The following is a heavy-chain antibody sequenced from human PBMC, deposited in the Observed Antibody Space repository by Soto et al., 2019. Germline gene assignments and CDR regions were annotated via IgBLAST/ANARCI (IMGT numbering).Heavy chain of an antibody. CDR1: NGSISSRNYH. CDR2: IYYSWTT. CDR3: ARRKHGDSSGWGEFDY. V-gene: IGHV4-39*01. J-gene: IGHJ4*02. D-gene: IGHD6-19*01. Sequence: QLHLQESGPGLVKPSETLSLTCTVSNGSISSRNYHWGWIRQAPGKGLECIGSIYYSWTTYYNPSLKSRVTISVETSKNQFSLKLSSVTAADTAVYYCARRKHGDSSGWGEFDYWGQGTLVTVSS.